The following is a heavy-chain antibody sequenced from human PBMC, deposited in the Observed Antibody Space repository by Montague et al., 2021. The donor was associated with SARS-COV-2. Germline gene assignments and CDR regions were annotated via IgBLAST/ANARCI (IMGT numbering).Heavy chain of an antibody. CDR3: ARDGYNNSWYHFGFDI. V-gene: IGHV3-21*01. CDR1: GFTFSAYS. Sequence: SLSLSFSASGFTFSAYSMTWVRQAPGKGLEWVSSISSRTSYTYYGDSVKGRFTSSRDNAKNSLYLEMNSLRAEDTAVYYCARDGYNNSWYHFGFDIWGQGTVVTVSS. CDR2: ISSRTSYT. J-gene: IGHJ3*02. D-gene: IGHD6-13*01.